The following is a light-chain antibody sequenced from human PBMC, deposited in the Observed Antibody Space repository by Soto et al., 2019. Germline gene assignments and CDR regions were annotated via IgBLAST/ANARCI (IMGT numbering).Light chain of an antibody. CDR3: QQRSNWEIT. CDR2: DAS. J-gene: IGKJ5*01. Sequence: EIVLTQSPATLSLSPGERATLSCRASQSVSSYLAWYQQKPGQAPRLLIYDASNRATGIPARFSGSGSGTDFTLTISSLEPEDFAVYYCQQRSNWEITFGQGTRLES. CDR1: QSVSSY. V-gene: IGKV3-11*01.